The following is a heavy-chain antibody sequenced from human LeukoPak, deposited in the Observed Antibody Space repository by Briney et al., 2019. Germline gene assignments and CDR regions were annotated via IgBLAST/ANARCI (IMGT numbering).Heavy chain of an antibody. D-gene: IGHD1-26*01. CDR2: IYYRGNT. Sequence: PSETLSLTCTVPGGSISGYYWTWIRQPPGEGLEWIGYIYYRGNTDYNPSLKSRVTISVDTSKNQFSLKLTSVTAADTAIYYCARYSAYNSFDAWGQGTLVTVSS. CDR3: ARYSAYNSFDA. J-gene: IGHJ5*02. CDR1: GGSISGYY. V-gene: IGHV4-59*01.